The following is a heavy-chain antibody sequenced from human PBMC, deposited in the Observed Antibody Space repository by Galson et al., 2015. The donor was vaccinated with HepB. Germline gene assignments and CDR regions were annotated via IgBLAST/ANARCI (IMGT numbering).Heavy chain of an antibody. CDR1: GFTFSSYA. J-gene: IGHJ4*02. D-gene: IGHD6-19*01. CDR3: ARDQSSSGWGYFDF. Sequence: SLRLSCAASGFTFSSYALHWVRQAPGKGLEWVAVISYDGSNKYYADSVKGRFTISRDNSKNTLYLQMNSLRAEDTAVCYCARDQSSSGWGYFDFWGQGTLVTVSS. CDR2: ISYDGSNK. V-gene: IGHV3-30*04.